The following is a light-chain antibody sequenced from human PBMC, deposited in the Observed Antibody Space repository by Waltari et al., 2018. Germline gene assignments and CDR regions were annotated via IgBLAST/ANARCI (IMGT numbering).Light chain of an antibody. CDR3: QSYDSSLSEEV. V-gene: IGLV1-40*01. J-gene: IGLJ1*01. CDR2: TNN. CDR1: STNTGAGYD. Sequence: QSLLPQPPSFSGPPRRGVTFSSTGSSTNTGAGYDLHWYQQLPGTAPKLLIYTNNNRPSGVPDRFSGSKSGTSASLAITGLQAEDEADYYCQSYDSSLSEEVFGTGTKVTVL.